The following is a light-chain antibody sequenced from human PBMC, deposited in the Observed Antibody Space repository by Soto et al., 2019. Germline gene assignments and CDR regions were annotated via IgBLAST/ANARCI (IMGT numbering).Light chain of an antibody. CDR2: LNSDGSH. V-gene: IGLV4-69*01. J-gene: IGLJ2*01. CDR1: SGHSSYA. Sequence: QSVLTQSPSASASLGASVKVTCTLSSGHSSYAIAWHQQQPEKGPRYLMKLNSDGSHSKGDGIPARFSGSSSGAERYLTISSLQSEEEADYYCQNWVGSGNVVFGGGTKVTVL. CDR3: QNWVGSGNVV.